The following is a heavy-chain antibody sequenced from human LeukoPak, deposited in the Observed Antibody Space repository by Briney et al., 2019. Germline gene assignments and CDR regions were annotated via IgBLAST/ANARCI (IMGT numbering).Heavy chain of an antibody. J-gene: IGHJ3*02. CDR2: ISFDGSNK. CDR1: GFTFTSYA. Sequence: PGGSLRLSCAASGFTFTSYAMHWVRQAPGKGLEWVSVISFDGSNKYYADSVKGRFTLSRDNSKNTLYLQMNSLRTEDTAVYYCARGHTMVGRHAFDIWGQGTMVTVSS. CDR3: ARGHTMVGRHAFDI. D-gene: IGHD3-10*01. V-gene: IGHV3-30*04.